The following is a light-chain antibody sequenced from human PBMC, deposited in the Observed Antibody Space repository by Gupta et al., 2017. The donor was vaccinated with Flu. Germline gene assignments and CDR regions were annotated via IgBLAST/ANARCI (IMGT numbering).Light chain of an antibody. CDR2: KIS. CDR3: MHDVNWPWT. Sequence: DVVMTQSPLSLSVTVGQPASISCRSSQSLVHSDGNTYLHWFQQRPGQSPRRLIYKISNRDSGVPDRFSGSGSGTEYTVEISRMEAEDVGIYCCMHDVNWPWTFGQGTKVEIK. V-gene: IGKV2-30*02. CDR1: QSLVHSDGNTY. J-gene: IGKJ1*01.